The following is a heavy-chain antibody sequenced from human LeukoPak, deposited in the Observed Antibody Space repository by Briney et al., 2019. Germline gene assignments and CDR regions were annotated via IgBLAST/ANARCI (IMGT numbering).Heavy chain of an antibody. CDR3: ARDRDYSNYKAYFDY. Sequence: GGSLRLSCAASGFSFSVYWMHWVRQAPGKGLEWVAVISYDGSNKYYADSVKGRFTISRDNSKNTLYLQMNSLRAEDTAVYYCARDRDYSNYKAYFDYWGQGTLVTVSS. CDR1: GFSFSVYW. CDR2: ISYDGSNK. D-gene: IGHD4-11*01. V-gene: IGHV3-30*03. J-gene: IGHJ4*02.